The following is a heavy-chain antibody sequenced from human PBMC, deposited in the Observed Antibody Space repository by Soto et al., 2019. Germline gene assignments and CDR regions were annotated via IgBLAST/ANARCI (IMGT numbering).Heavy chain of an antibody. CDR1: GYVFNHYG. CDR2: TSYDGSNK. CDR3: ARWGGSRRSGYYIDH. V-gene: IGHV3-33*01. J-gene: IGHJ4*02. Sequence: QVQLVESGGGVVQPGRSLRLSCAASGYVFNHYGLHWVRQAPGKGLEWLTLTSYDGSNKQYADSVKGRFTISRDDSKNAVYLQMNGLRVDDTAVYYCARWGGSRRSGYYIDHWGQGPLVTVSS. D-gene: IGHD3-16*01.